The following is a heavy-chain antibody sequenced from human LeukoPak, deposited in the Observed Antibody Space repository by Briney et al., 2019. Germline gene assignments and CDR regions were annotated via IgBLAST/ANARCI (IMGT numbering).Heavy chain of an antibody. D-gene: IGHD3-22*01. CDR3: ARSSGYYSYDAFDI. J-gene: IGHJ3*02. CDR1: GFTFSDYG. V-gene: IGHV3-30*03. Sequence: GGSLRLSCAASGFTFSDYGMNWVRQAPGKGLEWVAVISHDGNNKYYADSVKGRFTLSRDNSKNTLYLQMNSLRAEDTAVYYCARSSGYYSYDAFDIWGQGTMVTVSS. CDR2: ISHDGNNK.